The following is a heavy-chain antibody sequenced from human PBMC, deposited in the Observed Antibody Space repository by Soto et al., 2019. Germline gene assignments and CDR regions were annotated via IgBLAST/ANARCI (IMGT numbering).Heavy chain of an antibody. J-gene: IGHJ1*01. Sequence: EVQLLESGGGLVPPGESLKISCAVSGFTFSSYAMSWVRQAPGKGLEWVSGISGTGRVTNYAESVKGRFTISRDNPKNTLSLEMKSLRDEDTAVYYCAKDVHYDIVTGIEYFDHWGQGTLVTVSS. D-gene: IGHD3-9*01. CDR3: AKDVHYDIVTGIEYFDH. CDR1: GFTFSSYA. V-gene: IGHV3-23*01. CDR2: ISGTGRVT.